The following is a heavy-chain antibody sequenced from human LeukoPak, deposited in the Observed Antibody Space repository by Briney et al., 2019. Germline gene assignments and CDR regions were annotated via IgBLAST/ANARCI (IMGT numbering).Heavy chain of an antibody. D-gene: IGHD2/OR15-2a*01. J-gene: IGHJ3*02. CDR2: ISSSSSYI. CDR1: EFTFSSYS. V-gene: IGHV3-21*01. CDR3: ARANRGDAFDI. Sequence: GGSLRLSCAASEFTFSSYSMNWVRQAPGKGLEWVSSISSSSSYIYYADSVKGRFTISRDNAKNSLYLQMNSLRAEDTAVYYCARANRGDAFDIWGQGTMVTVSS.